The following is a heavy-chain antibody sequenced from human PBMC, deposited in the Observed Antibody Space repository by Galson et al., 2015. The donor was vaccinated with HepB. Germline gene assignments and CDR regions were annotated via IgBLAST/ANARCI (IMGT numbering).Heavy chain of an antibody. CDR3: ARGAARPKGSFDY. CDR1: GFTFSSYS. D-gene: IGHD6-6*01. CDR2: ISSSSSYI. Sequence: SLRLSCAASGFTFSSYSMNWVRQAPGKGLEWVSSISSSSSYIYYADSVKGRFTISRDNAKNSLYLQMNSLRAEDTAAYYCARGAARPKGSFDYWGQGTLVTVSS. J-gene: IGHJ4*02. V-gene: IGHV3-21*01.